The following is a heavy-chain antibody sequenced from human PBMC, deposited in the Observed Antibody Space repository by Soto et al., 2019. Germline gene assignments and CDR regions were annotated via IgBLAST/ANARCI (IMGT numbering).Heavy chain of an antibody. D-gene: IGHD2-15*01. CDR1: GYTFSNYY. CDR2: INPSGGGT. J-gene: IGHJ4*02. Sequence: QVQLVQSGAEVKKPGASVKLSCKTSGYTFSNYYINWVRQAPGQGFQWMGRINPSGGGTIYAQNFQGRVTMTRVTSTSTVYMDLSSLSSEDTAVYYCARSQEVVVVPAAPIDYWGQGTLVTVAS. CDR3: ARSQEVVVVPAAPIDY. V-gene: IGHV1-46*01.